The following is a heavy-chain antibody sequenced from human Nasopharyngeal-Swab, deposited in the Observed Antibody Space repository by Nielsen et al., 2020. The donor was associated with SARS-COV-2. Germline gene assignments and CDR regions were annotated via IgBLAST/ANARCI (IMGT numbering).Heavy chain of an antibody. CDR1: GYTFTSYG. CDR3: ARGGYLGYCTGGVCWENGMDV. V-gene: IGHV1-18*01. D-gene: IGHD2-8*02. CDR2: ISAYNGNT. J-gene: IGHJ6*02. Sequence: ASVKVSCKASGYTFTSYGISWVRQAPGQGLEWMGWISAYNGNTNYAQKLPGRVTMTTDTSTSTAYMELRSLRSDDTAVYYCARGGYLGYCTGGVCWENGMDVWGQGTTVTVSS.